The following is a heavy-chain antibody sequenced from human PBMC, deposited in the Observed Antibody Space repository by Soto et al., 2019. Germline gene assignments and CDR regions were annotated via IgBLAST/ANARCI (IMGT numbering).Heavy chain of an antibody. CDR3: ARYDAESGSNKIDP. Sequence: QVQLQESGPGLVKPSETLSVTCTVSGGSVSSRSHFWSWIRQPPGGGLQWIGYIFYSGRNNYNPSLKSRATLSVDTSRNQFSLRLTSVTAADTAFYYCARYDAESGSNKIDPWGQGTLVTVSS. CDR1: GGSVSSRSHF. CDR2: IFYSGRN. V-gene: IGHV4-61*01. J-gene: IGHJ5*02. D-gene: IGHD5-12*01.